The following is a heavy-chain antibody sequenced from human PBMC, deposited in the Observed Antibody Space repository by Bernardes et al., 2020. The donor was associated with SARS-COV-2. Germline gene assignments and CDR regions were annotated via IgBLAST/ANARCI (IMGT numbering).Heavy chain of an antibody. D-gene: IGHD1-7*01. J-gene: IGHJ4*02. CDR1: GYTFTNYG. V-gene: IGHV1-18*04. CDR2: IGVYNGIT. Sequence: ASVKVSCKSSGYTFTNYGINWVRQAPGQGLEWVAWIGVYNGITKNAEKFQGRVIMTTDISTSTAYLELGSLTSDDTAVYYCARDGNSRDDYWGQGTLVSVSS. CDR3: ARDGNSRDDY.